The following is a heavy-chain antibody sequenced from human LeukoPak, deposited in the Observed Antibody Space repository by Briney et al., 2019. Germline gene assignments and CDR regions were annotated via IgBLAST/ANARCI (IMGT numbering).Heavy chain of an antibody. CDR3: ARVGGSYCSGGSCPHRGYYYYGMDV. J-gene: IGHJ6*02. Sequence: GGSLRLSCAASEFTFSSYSMNWVRQAPGKGLEWVSSISSSSSYIYYADSVEGRFTISRDNAKNSLYLQMNSLRAEDTAVYYCARVGGSYCSGGSCPHRGYYYYGMDVWGQGTTVTVSS. V-gene: IGHV3-21*01. D-gene: IGHD2-15*01. CDR2: ISSSSSYI. CDR1: EFTFSSYS.